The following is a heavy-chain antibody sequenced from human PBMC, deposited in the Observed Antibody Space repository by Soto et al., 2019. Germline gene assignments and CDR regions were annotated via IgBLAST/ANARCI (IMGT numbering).Heavy chain of an antibody. CDR1: GFTFSSYA. CDR2: MSDSGGST. V-gene: IGHV3-23*01. Sequence: LRLSCAASGFTFSSYAMSWVRQAPGKGLEWVSAMSDSGGSTYYADSVKGRLTISRDNSKNTLYLQMNSLRAEDTAVYYCAKGQQQLVVYYGMDVWGQGTTVTVSS. D-gene: IGHD6-13*01. CDR3: AKGQQQLVVYYGMDV. J-gene: IGHJ6*02.